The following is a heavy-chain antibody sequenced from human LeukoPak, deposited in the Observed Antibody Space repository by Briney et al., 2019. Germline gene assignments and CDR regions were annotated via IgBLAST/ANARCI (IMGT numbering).Heavy chain of an antibody. V-gene: IGHV7-4-1*02. CDR2: INTNTGNP. J-gene: IGHJ5*02. Sequence: ASVKVSCKASGYTFTSHDINWVRQAPGQGLEWMGWINTNTGNPTYAQGFTGRFVFSLDTSVSTAYLQISSLKAEDTAVYYCARERLVGATTLDWFDPWGQGTLVTVSS. D-gene: IGHD1-26*01. CDR1: GYTFTSHD. CDR3: ARERLVGATTLDWFDP.